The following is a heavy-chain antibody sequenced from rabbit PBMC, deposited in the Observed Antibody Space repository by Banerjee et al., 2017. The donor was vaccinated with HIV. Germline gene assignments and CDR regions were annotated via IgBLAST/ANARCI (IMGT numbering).Heavy chain of an antibody. Sequence: QQLVESGGGLVKPGASLTLTCTASGFSFSSGYDMCWVRQAPGKGLEWIACIAGGSSGSTYYASWAKGRFTISKTSSTTVTLQMTSLTAADTATYFCARRENYYAAAGSFNLWGPGTLVTVS. V-gene: IGHV1S40*01. D-gene: IGHD4-2*01. CDR1: GFSFSSGYD. CDR2: IAGGSSGST. CDR3: ARRENYYAAAGSFNL. J-gene: IGHJ4*01.